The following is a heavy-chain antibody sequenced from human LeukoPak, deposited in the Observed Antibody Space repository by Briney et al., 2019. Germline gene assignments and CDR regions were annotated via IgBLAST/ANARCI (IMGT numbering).Heavy chain of an antibody. CDR1: GYSISSGYY. D-gene: IGHD3-16*01. J-gene: IGHJ6*04. Sequence: PSETLSLTCAVSGYSISSGYYWGWIRQPPGKGLEWIGSIYHSGSTYYNPSLKSRVTISVDTSKYPFSLKLSSVTAADTAVYYCARDYERVYYYYYGMDVWGKGTTVTVSS. V-gene: IGHV4-38-2*02. CDR3: ARDYERVYYYYYGMDV. CDR2: IYHSGST.